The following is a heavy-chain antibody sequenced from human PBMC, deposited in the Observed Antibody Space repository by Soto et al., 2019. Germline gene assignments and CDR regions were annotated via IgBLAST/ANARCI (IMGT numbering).Heavy chain of an antibody. V-gene: IGHV1-18*01. CDR1: GYTFTSYG. D-gene: IGHD2-15*01. CDR2: ISAYNGNT. CDR3: ARDFVVVVAAPDHYYYYYMDV. Sequence: QVQLVQSGAEVKKPGASVKVSCKASGYTFTSYGISWVRQAPGQGLEWMGWISAYNGNTNYAQKLQGRVTMTTDTSMSTAYMELRSLRSDDTAVYYCARDFVVVVAAPDHYYYYYMDVWGKGTTVTVSS. J-gene: IGHJ6*03.